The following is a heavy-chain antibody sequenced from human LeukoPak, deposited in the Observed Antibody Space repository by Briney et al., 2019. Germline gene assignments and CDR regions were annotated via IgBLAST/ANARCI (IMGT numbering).Heavy chain of an antibody. CDR1: GGSISSGDFH. Sequence: PSETLSLTCSVSGGSISSGDFHWGWIRQPPGKGLEWIGNIRYTGSTFYKSSLKSRLTISVDTSKNQFSLKLSSVTAADTAVYYCARHRTYDSTDPWGQGILVTVSS. D-gene: IGHD3-22*01. CDR2: IRYTGST. V-gene: IGHV4-39*01. CDR3: ARHRTYDSTDP. J-gene: IGHJ5*02.